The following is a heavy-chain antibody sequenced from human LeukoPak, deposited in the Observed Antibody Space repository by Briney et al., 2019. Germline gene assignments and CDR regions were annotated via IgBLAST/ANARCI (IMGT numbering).Heavy chain of an antibody. Sequence: GASVKVSCKASGYTFTSYAMHWVRQAPGQRLEWMGWINAGNGNTKYSQKLQGRVTITRDTSASTAYMELSSLRSEDTAVYYCAVGYCSGGSCYSGFGYWGQGTLVTVSS. CDR1: GYTFTSYA. J-gene: IGHJ4*02. CDR3: AVGYCSGGSCYSGFGY. D-gene: IGHD2-15*01. V-gene: IGHV1-3*01. CDR2: INAGNGNT.